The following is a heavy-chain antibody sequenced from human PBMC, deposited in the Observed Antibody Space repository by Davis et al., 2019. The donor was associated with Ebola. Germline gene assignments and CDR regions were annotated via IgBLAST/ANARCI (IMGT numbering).Heavy chain of an antibody. CDR1: GFTFSDFS. CDR3: VRDYIFAFDL. J-gene: IGHJ5*02. CDR2: INSGSNAI. V-gene: IGHV3-48*02. Sequence: PGGSLRLSCAASGFTFSDFSMNWFLPSPVKALSWIAFINSGSNAIHYADSVKGRFTVSRDNVKNSLFLEMSSLRDEDSAVYYCVRDYIFAFDLWGQGARVTVSS. D-gene: IGHD4-11*01.